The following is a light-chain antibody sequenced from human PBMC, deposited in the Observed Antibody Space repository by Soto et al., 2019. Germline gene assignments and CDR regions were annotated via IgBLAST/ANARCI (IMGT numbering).Light chain of an antibody. CDR3: QQGYSTTPIT. CDR2: GAS. Sequence: DIQMTQSPSSLSAAIGDRVTITCRASQSIKNNLNWYQHKPGAAPKLLIFGASNLESGVPSRFSGSGSGTEFTLSISSLQPEDFATYYCQQGYSTTPITFGQGTRLEIK. V-gene: IGKV1-39*01. CDR1: QSIKNN. J-gene: IGKJ5*01.